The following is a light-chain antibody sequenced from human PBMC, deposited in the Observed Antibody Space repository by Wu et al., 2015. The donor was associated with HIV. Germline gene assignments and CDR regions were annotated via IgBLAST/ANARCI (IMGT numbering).Light chain of an antibody. J-gene: IGKJ2*03. V-gene: IGKV3-15*01. Sequence: EVVMTQSPAALSVSPGDSATLSCRADYDIGTNLAWYQHKPGQSPRLLIYRASSRATGFPARFSGTGSGTDFSLTIGSLQSEDVGFYYCQQYGQWPHSFGQGTKLQI. CDR1: YDIGTN. CDR2: RAS. CDR3: QQYGQWPHS.